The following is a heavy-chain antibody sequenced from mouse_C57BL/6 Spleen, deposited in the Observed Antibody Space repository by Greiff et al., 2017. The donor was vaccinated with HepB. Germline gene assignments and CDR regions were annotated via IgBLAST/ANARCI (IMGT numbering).Heavy chain of an antibody. CDR1: GYTFTDYN. J-gene: IGHJ3*01. V-gene: IGHV1-22*01. CDR3: ARDYYDYDGGWFAY. Sequence: EVQLQQSGPELVKPGASVKMSCKASGYTFTDYNMHWVKQSHGKSLEWIGYINPNNGGTSYNQKFKGKATLTVNKSSSTAYMELRSLTSEDSAVYYCARDYYDYDGGWFAYWGQGTLVTVSA. CDR2: INPNNGGT. D-gene: IGHD2-4*01.